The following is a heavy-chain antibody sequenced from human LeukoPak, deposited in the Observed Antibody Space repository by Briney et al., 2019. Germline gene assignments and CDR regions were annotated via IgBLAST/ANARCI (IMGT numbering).Heavy chain of an antibody. J-gene: IGHJ6*03. V-gene: IGHV1-18*01. Sequence: ASVNVSCKASGYTFTSYGISWVRQAPGQGLEWMGLISAYNGNTNYAQKLQGRVTMTTDTSTSTAYMELRSLRSDDTAVYYCARGVAVAGSGRGYYMDVWGKGTTVTVSS. CDR3: ARGVAVAGSGRGYYMDV. D-gene: IGHD6-19*01. CDR2: ISAYNGNT. CDR1: GYTFTSYG.